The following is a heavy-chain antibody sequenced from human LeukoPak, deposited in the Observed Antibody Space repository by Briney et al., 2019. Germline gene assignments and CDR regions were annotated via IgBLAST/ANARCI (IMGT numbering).Heavy chain of an antibody. CDR1: VYTFTSYG. J-gene: IGHJ6*03. Sequence: GASVKVSCKASVYTFTSYGINWVRQAPGQGLEWMGWISAYNGNTNYAQKLQGRVTMTTDTSTSTAYMELRSLRSDDTAVYYCARGDSSSWYPLNYYYYYYMDVWGKRTTVTLSS. V-gene: IGHV1-18*01. CDR3: ARGDSSSWYPLNYYYYYYMDV. D-gene: IGHD6-13*01. CDR2: ISAYNGNT.